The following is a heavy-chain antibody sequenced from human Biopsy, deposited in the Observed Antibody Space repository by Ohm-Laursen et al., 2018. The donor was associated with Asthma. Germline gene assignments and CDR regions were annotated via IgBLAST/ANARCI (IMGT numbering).Heavy chain of an antibody. CDR1: GFTFDDYA. V-gene: IGHV3-21*01. J-gene: IGHJ4*01. D-gene: IGHD3-10*01. CDR3: ARDFTIGSGSPFHF. CDR2: ISSLSRYK. Sequence: SLRLSCTASGFTFDDYAMHWVRQAPGKGLEWVSSISSLSRYKYYSDSLRGRVTISRDNAKSSLHLQMSSLRAEDTAVYFCARDFTIGSGSPFHFWGPGTLVTVSS.